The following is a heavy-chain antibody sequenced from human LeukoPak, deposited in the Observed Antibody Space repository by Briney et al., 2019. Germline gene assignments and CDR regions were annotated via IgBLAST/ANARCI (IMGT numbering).Heavy chain of an antibody. CDR1: GGSISSGGYY. V-gene: IGHV4-30-2*01. Sequence: PSETLSLTCTVSGGSISSGGYYWSWIRQPPGKGLEWIGYIYHSGSTYYNPSLKSRVTISVDRSKNQFSLKLSSVTAADTAVYYCAREGIPAAIGGAFDIWGQGTMVTVSS. CDR3: AREGIPAAIGGAFDI. CDR2: IYHSGST. D-gene: IGHD2-2*02. J-gene: IGHJ3*02.